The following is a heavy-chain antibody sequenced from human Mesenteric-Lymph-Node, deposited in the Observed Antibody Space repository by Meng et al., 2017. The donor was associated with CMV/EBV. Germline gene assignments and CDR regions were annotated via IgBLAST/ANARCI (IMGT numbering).Heavy chain of an antibody. D-gene: IGHD3-3*01. V-gene: IGHV3-20*04. CDR2: INWNGGNT. J-gene: IGHJ4*02. Sequence: GGSLRLSCAASGFTFDDYGMSWVRQAPGKGLEWVSGINWNGGNTGYADSVKGRFTISRDSAKNSLYLQMNSLRAEDTAVYYCARGFGFWSGYWGSYYFDYWGQGTLVTVSS. CDR1: GFTFDDYG. CDR3: ARGFGFWSGYWGSYYFDY.